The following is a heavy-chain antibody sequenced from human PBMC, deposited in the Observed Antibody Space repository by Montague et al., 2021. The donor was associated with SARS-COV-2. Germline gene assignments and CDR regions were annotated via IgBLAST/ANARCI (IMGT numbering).Heavy chain of an antibody. CDR2: IYNSGST. D-gene: IGHD1-20*01. Sequence: ETLSLTCTVSGGSISGYYWSWFRQSAGEGLEWIGRIYNSGSTSYNPSLKSRVTMSVDTSKNQFSLKLSSVTAADTAVYYCVRDQGRSNWNYPDYWGQGTRVTVSS. CDR1: GGSISGYY. J-gene: IGHJ4*02. CDR3: VRDQGRSNWNYPDY. V-gene: IGHV4-4*07.